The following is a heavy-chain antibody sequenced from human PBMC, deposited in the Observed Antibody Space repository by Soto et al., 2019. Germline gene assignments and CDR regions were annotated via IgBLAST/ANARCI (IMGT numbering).Heavy chain of an antibody. J-gene: IGHJ2*01. CDR2: MNPNSGNT. CDR1: GYTFTSYD. CDR3: ARGHDILTGYYIRHWYFDL. V-gene: IGHV1-8*01. Sequence: ASVKVSCKASGYTFTSYDINWVRQATGQGLEWMGWMNPNSGNTGYAQKFQGRVTMTRNTSISTAYMELSSLRSEDTTVYYCARGHDILTGYYIRHWYFDLWGRGTLVTVSS. D-gene: IGHD3-9*01.